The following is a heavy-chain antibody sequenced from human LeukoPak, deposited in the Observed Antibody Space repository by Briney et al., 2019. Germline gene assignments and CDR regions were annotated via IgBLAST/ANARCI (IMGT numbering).Heavy chain of an antibody. V-gene: IGHV3-30-3*01. CDR1: GFTFSTFA. CDR3: ARVLILSSGSYYRGYYFDY. J-gene: IGHJ4*02. D-gene: IGHD3-10*01. Sequence: GGSLRLSCAASGFTFSTFAIHWVRQAPGKGLEWVAVISHEGVNKYYADSVKGRFTISRDNSRNTLYLQMNSLRPKDTAVYYCARVLILSSGSYYRGYYFDYWGQGTLVTVSS. CDR2: ISHEGVNK.